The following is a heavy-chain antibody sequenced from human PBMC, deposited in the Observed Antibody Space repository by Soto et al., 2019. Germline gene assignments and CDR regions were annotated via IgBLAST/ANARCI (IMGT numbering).Heavy chain of an antibody. CDR3: ARSKLYYDSSGYYIGAGALDY. CDR2: IIPICGTA. Sequence: QVQLVQSGAEVKKPGSSVKVSCKASGGTFSSSAISWVRQAPGQGLEWMGGIIPICGTANYAQKFQGRVTITADESTSTSYRELSSLRSEDTAVFYCARSKLYYDSSGYYIGAGALDYWGQGTLVTVSS. CDR1: GGTFSSSA. D-gene: IGHD3-22*01. V-gene: IGHV1-69*12. J-gene: IGHJ4*02.